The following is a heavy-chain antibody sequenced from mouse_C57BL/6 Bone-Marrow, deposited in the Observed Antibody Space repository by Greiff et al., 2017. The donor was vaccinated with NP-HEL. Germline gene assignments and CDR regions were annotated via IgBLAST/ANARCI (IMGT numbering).Heavy chain of an antibody. CDR1: GYTFTDYE. D-gene: IGHD1-1*01. Sequence: VQLQQSGAELVRPGASVTLSCKASGYTFTDYEMHWVKQTPVHGLEWIGAIDPETGGTAYNQKFKGKAILTADKSSSTAYMELRSLTSEDSAVYYGTRDYGSSSDYWGQGTTLTVSS. CDR2: IDPETGGT. J-gene: IGHJ2*01. V-gene: IGHV1-15*01. CDR3: TRDYGSSSDY.